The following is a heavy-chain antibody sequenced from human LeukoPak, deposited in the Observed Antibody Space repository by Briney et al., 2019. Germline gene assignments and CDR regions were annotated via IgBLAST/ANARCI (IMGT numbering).Heavy chain of an antibody. CDR2: INPSGGST. J-gene: IGHJ4*02. CDR3: ARDGGYYDSSGYNFDY. Sequence: ASVEVSCKASGYTFTSYYMHWVRQAPGQGLEWMGIINPSGGSTSYTQKFQGRVTMTRDMSTSTVYMELSSLRSEDTAVYYCARDGGYYDSSGYNFDYWGQGTLVTVSS. CDR1: GYTFTSYY. V-gene: IGHV1-46*01. D-gene: IGHD3-22*01.